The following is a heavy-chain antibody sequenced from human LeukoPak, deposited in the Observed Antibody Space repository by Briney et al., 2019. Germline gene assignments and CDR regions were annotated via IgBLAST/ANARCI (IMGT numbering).Heavy chain of an antibody. D-gene: IGHD2-21*02. V-gene: IGHV3-33*01. CDR3: AREGRCGGDCYYDY. CDR2: IWYDGSNK. CDR1: GFTFSSYG. J-gene: IGHJ4*02. Sequence: GGSLRLSCAASGFTFSSYGMNWVRQAPGKGLEWVAVIWYDGSNKYYADSVKGRFTISRDNSKNTLYLQMNSLRAEDTAVYYCAREGRCGGDCYYDYWGQGTLVTVSS.